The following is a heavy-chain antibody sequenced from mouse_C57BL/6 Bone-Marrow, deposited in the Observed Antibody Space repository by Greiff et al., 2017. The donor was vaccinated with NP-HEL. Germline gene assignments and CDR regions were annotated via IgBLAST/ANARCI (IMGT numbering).Heavy chain of an antibody. Sequence: EVMLVESGEGLVKPGGSLKLSCAASGFTFSSYAMSWVRQTPEKRLEWVAYISSGGDYIYYADTVKGRFTISRDNARNTLYLQMSSLKSEDTAMYYCTRGRGSSYWYFDVWGTGTTVTVSS. D-gene: IGHD1-1*01. J-gene: IGHJ1*03. V-gene: IGHV5-9-1*02. CDR1: GFTFSSYA. CDR3: TRGRGSSYWYFDV. CDR2: ISSGGDYI.